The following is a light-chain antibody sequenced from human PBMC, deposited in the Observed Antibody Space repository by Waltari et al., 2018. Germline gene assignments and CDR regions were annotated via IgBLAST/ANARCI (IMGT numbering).Light chain of an antibody. V-gene: IGKV3-20*01. CDR3: QHYVRLPVT. Sequence: EIVLTQSQGTLSLSSGDRATLSCRASQSVSRAFAWYPQKPGQAPRLLIYGASNRATGIPDRFSGSGSGTDFSLTISRLEPEDFAVYYCQHYVRLPVTFGQGTKVEIK. CDR2: GAS. CDR1: QSVSRA. J-gene: IGKJ1*01.